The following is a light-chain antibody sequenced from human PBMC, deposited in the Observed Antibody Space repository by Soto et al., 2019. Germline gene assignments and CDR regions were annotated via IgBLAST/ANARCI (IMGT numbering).Light chain of an antibody. J-gene: IGKJ1*01. Sequence: DIPMTQSPSTLSACVGDRVTITCRASQSIGRWLAWYQQKPGKAPKLLIYDASSLESGVPSRFSGSGSGTEFTLTISSLQPDDFATYYCQQYNTYSPERTFGQGTPVDVK. V-gene: IGKV1-5*01. CDR1: QSIGRW. CDR2: DAS. CDR3: QQYNTYSPERT.